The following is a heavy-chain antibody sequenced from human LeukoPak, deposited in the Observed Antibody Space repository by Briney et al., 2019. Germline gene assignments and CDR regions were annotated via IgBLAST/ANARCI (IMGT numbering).Heavy chain of an antibody. CDR3: ARIRRDGYSLDY. D-gene: IGHD5-24*01. Sequence: SGPTLVNPTQTLTLTCTFSGFSLSTSGMRVSWIRQPPGKALEWLARIDWDDDKFYSTSLKTRLTISKDNSKNQVVLTMTEMDPVDTATYYCARIRRDGYSLDYWGQGTLVTVSS. CDR1: GFSLSTSGMR. V-gene: IGHV2-70*04. J-gene: IGHJ4*02. CDR2: IDWDDDK.